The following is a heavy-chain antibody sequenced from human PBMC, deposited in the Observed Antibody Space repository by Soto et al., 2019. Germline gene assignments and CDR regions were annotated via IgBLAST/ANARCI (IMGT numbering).Heavy chain of an antibody. CDR2: ISGSGDST. Sequence: EVQLLESGGGLVQPGGSLRLSCAASGCTFSSYAMSWVRQAPGKGLEWVSVISGSGDSTYYADSVKGRFTISRDNSKNTLYLQMNSLRAEDTAVYYCARRNSVGLYFDYWGQGTLVTVSS. V-gene: IGHV3-23*01. CDR3: ARRNSVGLYFDY. J-gene: IGHJ4*02. D-gene: IGHD1-7*01. CDR1: GCTFSSYA.